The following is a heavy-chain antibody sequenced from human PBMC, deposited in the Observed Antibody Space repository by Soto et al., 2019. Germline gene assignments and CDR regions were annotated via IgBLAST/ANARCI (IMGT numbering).Heavy chain of an antibody. J-gene: IGHJ5*02. D-gene: IGHD3-22*01. CDR3: ARDYENRRNYYEVKNWFDP. CDR1: GGTFSSYA. V-gene: IGHV1-69*13. Sequence: ASVKVSCKASGGTFSSYAISWVRQAPGQGLEWMGGIIPIFGTANYAQKFQGRVTITADESTSTAYMELSSLRSEDTAVYYCARDYENRRNYYEVKNWFDPWGQGTLVTVYS. CDR2: IIPIFGTA.